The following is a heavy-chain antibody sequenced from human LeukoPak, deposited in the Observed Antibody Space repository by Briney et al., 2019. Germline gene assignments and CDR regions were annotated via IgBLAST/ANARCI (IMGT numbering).Heavy chain of an antibody. Sequence: ASVKVSCKVSGYTLTELSMHWVRQAPGKGLEWMGGFDPEDGETIYARKFQGRVTMTEDTSTDTAYMELSSLRSEDTAVYYCATVLGPRGYFDYWGQGTLVTVSS. V-gene: IGHV1-24*01. J-gene: IGHJ4*02. D-gene: IGHD1-26*01. CDR2: FDPEDGET. CDR3: ATVLGPRGYFDY. CDR1: GYTLTELS.